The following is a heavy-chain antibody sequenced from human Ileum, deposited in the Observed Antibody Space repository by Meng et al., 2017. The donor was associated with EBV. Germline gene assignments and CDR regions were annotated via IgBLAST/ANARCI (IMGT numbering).Heavy chain of an antibody. J-gene: IGHJ4*02. Sequence: VQLQESGPRLVRPSGTLSLPCTVSGDSFSGSYWWSWVRQSPEKGLEWIGEVYPSGTPYYNPSLKSRVTMSVDTSKNQFSLNLNSVTAVDTAVYYCARNVPGTSAYYDWGQGTLVTVSS. CDR2: VYPSGTP. CDR1: GDSFSGSYW. CDR3: ARNVPGTSAYYD. D-gene: IGHD3-22*01. V-gene: IGHV4-4*02.